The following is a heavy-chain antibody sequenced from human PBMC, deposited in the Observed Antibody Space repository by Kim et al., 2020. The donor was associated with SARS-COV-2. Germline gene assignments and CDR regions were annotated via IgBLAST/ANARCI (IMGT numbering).Heavy chain of an antibody. Sequence: RFTIARDNAKNSLYLQMNSLRDEDTAVYYCARDLNMVRGVQPYYYYGMDVWGQGTTVTVSS. CDR3: ARDLNMVRGVQPYYYYGMDV. D-gene: IGHD3-10*01. V-gene: IGHV3-48*02. J-gene: IGHJ6*02.